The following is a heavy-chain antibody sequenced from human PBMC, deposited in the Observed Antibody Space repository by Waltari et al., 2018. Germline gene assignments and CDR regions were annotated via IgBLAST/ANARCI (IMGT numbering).Heavy chain of an antibody. CDR2: IISSRSYK. CDR1: GFTFSSYS. V-gene: IGHV3-21*01. D-gene: IGHD6-6*01. Sequence: EVQLVESGGGLVKPGGSLRLSCAASGFTFSSYSMNWVRQAPGKVRGWVASIISSRSYKYYADSVKGRLTISRDNAKNSLYLQMNSLRAEDTAVYYCARPWEYSSSPFDYWGQGTLVTVSS. J-gene: IGHJ4*02. CDR3: ARPWEYSSSPFDY.